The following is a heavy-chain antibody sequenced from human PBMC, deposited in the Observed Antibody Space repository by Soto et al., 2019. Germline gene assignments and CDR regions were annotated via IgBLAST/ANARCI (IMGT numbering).Heavy chain of an antibody. CDR1: GFTFSSYS. J-gene: IGHJ6*02. V-gene: IGHV3-21*01. CDR3: SREVLAAADAYYYYGMYV. D-gene: IGHD6-13*01. Sequence: EVQLVESGGGLVKPGGSLRLSCAASGFTFSSYSMNWVRQAPGKGLEWVSSISSSSSYIYYADSVKGRFTISRDNAKNSTYLQMTSLRAEDTAVYYCSREVLAAADAYYYYGMYVWGQGTTVKVSS. CDR2: ISSSSSYI.